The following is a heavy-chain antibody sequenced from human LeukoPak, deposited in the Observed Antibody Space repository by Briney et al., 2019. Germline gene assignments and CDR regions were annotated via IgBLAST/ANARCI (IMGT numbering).Heavy chain of an antibody. CDR1: GFTFSSYV. D-gene: IGHD3-9*01. J-gene: IGHJ4*02. Sequence: GGSLRLSCASSGFTFSSYVMHWVRQAPGKGLEWVAFISYDGSNKYYADSVKGRFTISRDNSKNTLYLQMNSLRVEDTAVYYCATVTTPFTRYFDWLLYWGQGTLVTVSS. V-gene: IGHV3-30*03. CDR2: ISYDGSNK. CDR3: ATVTTPFTRYFDWLLY.